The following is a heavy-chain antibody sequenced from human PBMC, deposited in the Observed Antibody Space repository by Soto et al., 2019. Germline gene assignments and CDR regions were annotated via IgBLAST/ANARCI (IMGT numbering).Heavy chain of an antibody. J-gene: IGHJ4*02. V-gene: IGHV3-73*01. CDR3: TTRLISWYQVDY. CDR1: GFTFSGSA. CDR2: IRSKANSYAT. D-gene: IGHD6-13*01. Sequence: QPGGSLRLSCAASGFTFSGSAMHWVRQASGKGLEWVGRIRSKANSYATAYAASVKGRFTISRDDSKNAAYLQMNSLKTEDTAVYYCTTRLISWYQVDYWGQGTLVTVSS.